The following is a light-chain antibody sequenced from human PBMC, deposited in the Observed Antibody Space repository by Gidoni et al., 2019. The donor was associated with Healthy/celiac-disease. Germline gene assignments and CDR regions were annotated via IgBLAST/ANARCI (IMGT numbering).Light chain of an antibody. CDR2: GAS. CDR3: QQYGSSPGYT. J-gene: IGKJ2*01. V-gene: IGKV3-20*01. Sequence: EIVLTQSPCTLSVSPGERATLSCRASQSVSSSYLSCYQQKPGQAPRLLIYGASSRATGIPDRFSGSGSGTDFTLTISRLEPADFAVYYCQQYGSSPGYTFGQGTKLEIK. CDR1: QSVSSSY.